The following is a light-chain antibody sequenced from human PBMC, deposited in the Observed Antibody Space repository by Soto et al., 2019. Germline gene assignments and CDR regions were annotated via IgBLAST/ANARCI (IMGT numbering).Light chain of an antibody. CDR2: AAS. Sequence: DLQMTQSPSSLSASVGDGVTITCRASQSISSYVSWYQQKPGKAPKLLIYAASRLQSGVPSRFSGSRSGTDFTLTISSLQPEDFATYYCQQSYSRVTFGQGTKVDI. V-gene: IGKV1-39*01. J-gene: IGKJ1*01. CDR3: QQSYSRVT. CDR1: QSISSY.